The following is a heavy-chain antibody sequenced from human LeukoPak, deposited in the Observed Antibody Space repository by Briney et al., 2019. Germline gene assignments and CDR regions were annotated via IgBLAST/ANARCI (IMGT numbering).Heavy chain of an antibody. V-gene: IGHV4-30-2*01. J-gene: IGHJ4*02. CDR3: ARGTYYAPYYFDY. CDR2: IYHSGST. CDR1: GGSISSGGHY. Sequence: SETLSLTCTVSGGSISSGGHYWSWIRQPPGKGLEWIGYIYHSGSTNYNPSLKSRVTISVDKSKNQCSLKLSSVTAADTAVYYCARGTYYAPYYFDYWGQGTLVTVSS. D-gene: IGHD2/OR15-2a*01.